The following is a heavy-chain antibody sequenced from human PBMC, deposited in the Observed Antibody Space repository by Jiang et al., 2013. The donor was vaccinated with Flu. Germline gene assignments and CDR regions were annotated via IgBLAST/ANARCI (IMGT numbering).Heavy chain of an antibody. J-gene: IGHJ5*02. Sequence: LLKPSETLSLTCTVSGGSITSTWWSWIRQPPGKGLEWIGSVYYSGTTNDNPSLKSRVTISVDTSKNQFSLNLSSVTAADTAVYYCARDQGGGYNWFGPWGPGNPWVTVSS. CDR1: GGSITSTW. CDR2: VYYSGTT. V-gene: IGHV4-59*01. D-gene: IGHD2-15*01. CDR3: ARDQGGGYNWFGP.